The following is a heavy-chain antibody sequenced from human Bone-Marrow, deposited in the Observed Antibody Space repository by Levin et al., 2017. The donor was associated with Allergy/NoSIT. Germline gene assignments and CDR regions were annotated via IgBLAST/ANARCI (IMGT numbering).Heavy chain of an antibody. Sequence: SCAASGFTFSSYGMHWVRQAPGKGLEWVAVISYDGSNKYYADSVKGRFTISRDNSKNTLYLQMNSLRAEDTAVYYCAKDRGWLGDYWGQGTLVTVSS. CDR2: ISYDGSNK. CDR1: GFTFSSYG. J-gene: IGHJ4*02. D-gene: IGHD6-19*01. V-gene: IGHV3-30*18. CDR3: AKDRGWLGDY.